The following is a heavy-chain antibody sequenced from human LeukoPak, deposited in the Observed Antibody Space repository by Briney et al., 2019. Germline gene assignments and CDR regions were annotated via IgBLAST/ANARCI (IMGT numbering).Heavy chain of an antibody. CDR2: IYSGGST. Sequence: PGGSLRLSCAASGFTVSSKYMSWVRQAPGKGLEWVSVIYSGGSTYYADSVKGRFTISRDNSKNTLYLQMNSLRAEDTAVYYCARGGGGYYDSSGYYPDYFDYWGQGTLVTVSS. D-gene: IGHD3-22*01. CDR3: ARGGGGYYDSSGYYPDYFDY. CDR1: GFTVSSKY. V-gene: IGHV3-53*01. J-gene: IGHJ4*02.